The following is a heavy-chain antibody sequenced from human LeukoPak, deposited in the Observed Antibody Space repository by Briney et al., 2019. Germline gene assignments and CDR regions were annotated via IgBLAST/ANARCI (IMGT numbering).Heavy chain of an antibody. CDR3: VRRGRAELWFGP. Sequence: ASVKVSCKASGYTFTGYYMHWVRQAPGQGLEWMGWMNPNSGNTGYAQKFQGRVTMTRNTSISTAYMELSSLRSEDTAVYYCVRRGRAELWFGPWGQGTLSPSPQ. CDR2: MNPNSGNT. V-gene: IGHV1-8*02. CDR1: GYTFTGYY. J-gene: IGHJ5*02. D-gene: IGHD6-13*01.